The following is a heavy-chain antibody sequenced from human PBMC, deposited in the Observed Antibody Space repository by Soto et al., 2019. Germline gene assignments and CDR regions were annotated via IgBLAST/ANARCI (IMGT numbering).Heavy chain of an antibody. D-gene: IGHD3-22*01. CDR2: IYYSGST. Sequence: QVQLQESGPGLVKPSDTLSLTCAVSGYSISSSNWWGWIRQPPGKGLEWIGYIYYSGSTYYNPSLKSRVTMSVDTSKNQFARKLSSVPAVDTAVYYCARSAVAITSVGYFDSWGQGTLVTVSS. CDR1: GYSISSSNW. V-gene: IGHV4-28*01. CDR3: ARSAVAITSVGYFDS. J-gene: IGHJ4*02.